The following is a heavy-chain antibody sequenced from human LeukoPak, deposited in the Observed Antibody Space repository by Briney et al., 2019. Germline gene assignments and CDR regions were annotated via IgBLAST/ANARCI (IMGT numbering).Heavy chain of an antibody. J-gene: IGHJ2*01. V-gene: IGHV5-51*01. Sequence: GESLKISCRGSGYSFTSYSIGGLRQLPGRGLEWMGIIYPGDSDTRYSTSFQGQVNISADKSISTAYLQWSSLKASDTGMYYCARRFVGSTERPGWYFDLWGRGTLVTVSS. CDR3: ARRFVGSTERPGWYFDL. CDR2: IYPGDSDT. CDR1: GYSFTSYS. D-gene: IGHD1-26*01.